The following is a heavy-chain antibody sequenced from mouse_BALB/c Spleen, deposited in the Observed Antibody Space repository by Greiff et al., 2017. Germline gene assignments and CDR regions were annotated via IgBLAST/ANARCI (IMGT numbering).Heavy chain of an antibody. CDR3: ARDFAY. J-gene: IGHJ3*01. CDR1: GYSITRDYA. CDR2: ISYSGST. V-gene: IGHV3-2*02. Sequence: EVKLQESGPGLVKPSQSLSLTCTVTGYSITRDYAWNWIRQFPGNKLEWMGYISYSGSTSYNPSLKSRISITRDTSKNQFFLQLNSVTTEDTATYYCARDFAYWGQGTLVTVSA.